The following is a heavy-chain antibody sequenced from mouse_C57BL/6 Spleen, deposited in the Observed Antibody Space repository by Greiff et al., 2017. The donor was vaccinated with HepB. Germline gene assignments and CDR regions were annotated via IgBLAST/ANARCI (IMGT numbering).Heavy chain of an antibody. Sequence: VQLQQSGPELVKPGASVKISCKASGYAFSSSWMNWVKQRPGKGLEWIGRIYPGDGDTNYNGKFKGKATLTADKSSSTAYMQLSSLTSEDSAVYFCVNYYYGSSYWYFDVWGTGTTVTVSS. CDR2: IYPGDGDT. V-gene: IGHV1-82*01. J-gene: IGHJ1*03. CDR1: GYAFSSSW. CDR3: VNYYYGSSYWYFDV. D-gene: IGHD1-1*01.